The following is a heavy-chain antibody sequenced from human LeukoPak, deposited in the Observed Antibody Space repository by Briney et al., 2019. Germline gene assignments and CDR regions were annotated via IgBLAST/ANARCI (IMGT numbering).Heavy chain of an antibody. D-gene: IGHD1-26*01. CDR1: GGSFSGYY. Sequence: SETLSLTCAVYGGSFSGYYWSWIRQPPGRGLEWIGEINHSGSTNYNPSLKSRVTISVDTSKNQFSLKLSSVTAADTAVYYCARSGELTFDYWGQETLVTVSS. CDR2: INHSGST. CDR3: ARSGELTFDY. V-gene: IGHV4-34*01. J-gene: IGHJ4*02.